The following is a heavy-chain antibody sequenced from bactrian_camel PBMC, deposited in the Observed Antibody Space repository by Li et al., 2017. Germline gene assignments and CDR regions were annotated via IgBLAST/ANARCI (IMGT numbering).Heavy chain of an antibody. CDR1: GFTFGGHT. J-gene: IGHJ4*01. CDR3: AACTYCSGGACMSPSY. CDR2: INSGGGTS. V-gene: IGHV3S35*01. Sequence: DVQLVESGGGLVQPGGSLRLSCAASGFTFGGHTMYWVRQAPGKGLEWVATINSGGGTSYYADSVKGRFTISRDNAKNTVYLEMNSLKVEDTTMYYCAACTYCSGGACMSPSYWGQGTQVTVS. D-gene: IGHD2*01.